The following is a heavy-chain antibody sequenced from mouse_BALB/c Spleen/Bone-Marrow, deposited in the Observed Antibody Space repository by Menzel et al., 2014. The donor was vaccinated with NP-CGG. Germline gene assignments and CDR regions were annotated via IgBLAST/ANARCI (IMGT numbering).Heavy chain of an antibody. D-gene: IGHD1-1*01. J-gene: IGHJ4*01. Sequence: QLQESGPVLVNPSQSLSLTSTVTGYSITSDYAWYWIRQFPGNKLEWMVYISYSGSTCYNPSLTSRTSITPDSSMNQFFLQLNSVTTENTATFYCARNYYGHVGMGYWDQGASDPVSS. CDR3: ARNYYGHVGMGY. CDR1: GYSITSDYA. V-gene: IGHV3-2*02. CDR2: ISYSGST.